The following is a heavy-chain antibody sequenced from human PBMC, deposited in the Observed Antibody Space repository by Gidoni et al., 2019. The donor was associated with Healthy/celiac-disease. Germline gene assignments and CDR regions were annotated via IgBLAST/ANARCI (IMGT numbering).Heavy chain of an antibody. CDR3: ATVPWGDILTGPGPPVAGSDAFDI. Sequence: SGAEVKKPGASVKVSCKVSGYTLTEVSMHWVRQAPGKGLEWMGGFDPEDGETIYAQKFKGRVTMTEDTSTDTAYMELSSLRSEDTAVYYCATVPWGDILTGPGPPVAGSDAFDIWGQGTMVTVSS. D-gene: IGHD3-9*01. J-gene: IGHJ3*02. CDR2: FDPEDGET. V-gene: IGHV1-24*01. CDR1: GYTLTEVS.